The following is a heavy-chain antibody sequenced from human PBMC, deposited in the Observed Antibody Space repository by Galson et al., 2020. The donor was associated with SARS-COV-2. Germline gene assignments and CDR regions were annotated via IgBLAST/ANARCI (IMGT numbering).Heavy chain of an antibody. CDR2: KDTDGGER. J-gene: IGHJ5*02. CDR3: VRERALGYCSGGSCRSFDP. V-gene: IGHV3-7*01. CDR1: GSMYRRYR. Sequence: GESLQIPCEASGSMYRRYRMTWARQAPGKGLEWVANKDTDGGERYYVHYVKGRFSISRDNAKNSVYLRMNSLRAEDTAVYYCVRERALGYCSGGSCRSFDPWGQGTLVSVSS. D-gene: IGHD2-15*01.